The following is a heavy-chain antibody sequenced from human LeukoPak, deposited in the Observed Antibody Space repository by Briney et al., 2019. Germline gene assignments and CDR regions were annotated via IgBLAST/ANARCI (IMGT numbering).Heavy chain of an antibody. CDR3: ARPAGGDYAFDF. V-gene: IGHV4-59*08. J-gene: IGHJ3*01. Sequence: SETLSLTCTVSGGSISNYYWSWIRQPPGKGLEWIGYIYYGGSTNYNPSLKSRVTISVDTSKNQFSLKLSSVTAADTAVYYCARPAGGDYAFDFWGQGAMVTVSS. D-gene: IGHD2-21*02. CDR1: GGSISNYY. CDR2: IYYGGST.